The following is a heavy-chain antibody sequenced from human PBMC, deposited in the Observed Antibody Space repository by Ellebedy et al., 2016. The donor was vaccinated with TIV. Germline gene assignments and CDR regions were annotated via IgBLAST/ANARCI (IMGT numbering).Heavy chain of an antibody. CDR3: ATYDSSGWWFDP. V-gene: IGHV1-8*01. D-gene: IGHD3-22*01. CDR1: GYTFTSYD. CDR2: MNPNSGNT. J-gene: IGHJ5*02. Sequence: ASVKVSXXASGYTFTSYDINWVRQATGQGPEWMGWMNPNSGNTGYAQKFQGRISMTRNTSISTAYMELSRLRSDDTAVYYCATYDSSGWWFDPWGQGTLVTVSS.